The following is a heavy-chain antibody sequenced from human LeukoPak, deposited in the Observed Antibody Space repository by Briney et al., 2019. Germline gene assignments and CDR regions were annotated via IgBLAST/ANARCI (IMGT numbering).Heavy chain of an antibody. V-gene: IGHV4-59*11. D-gene: IGHD3-10*01. CDR3: ARGDGELLSYYYMDV. CDR1: GGSISSHY. CDR2: IYYSGST. Sequence: SETLSLTCTVSGGSISSHYWSWIRQPPGKGLEWIGYIYYSGSTNYNPSLKSRVTISVDTSKNQFSLKLSSVTAADTAMYYCARGDGELLSYYYMDVWGKGTTVTVSS. J-gene: IGHJ6*03.